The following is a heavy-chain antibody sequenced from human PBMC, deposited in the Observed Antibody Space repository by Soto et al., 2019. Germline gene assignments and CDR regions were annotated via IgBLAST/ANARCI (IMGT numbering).Heavy chain of an antibody. CDR2: IVVGSGNT. V-gene: IGHV1-58*02. Sequence: ASVKVSCKASGFTFTSSAMQWVLQAGGQRLEWIGWIVVGSGNTNYAQKFQERVTITRDMSTSTAYMELSSLRSEDTAVYYCAADGYYYGSGAKYYYYMDVWGKGTTVTVSS. CDR1: GFTFTSSA. CDR3: AADGYYYGSGAKYYYYMDV. D-gene: IGHD3-10*01. J-gene: IGHJ6*03.